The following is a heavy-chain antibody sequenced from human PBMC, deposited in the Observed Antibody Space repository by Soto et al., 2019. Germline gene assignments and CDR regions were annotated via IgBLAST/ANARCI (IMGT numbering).Heavy chain of an antibody. D-gene: IGHD4-17*01. CDR1: GGSISSGNYY. V-gene: IGHV4-30-4*01. J-gene: IGHJ4*02. Sequence: PSETLSLTCTVSGGSISSGNYYWSWIRQPPGKGLEWIGFISCSGTTHYSASLRSRVSISVDTSKNQFSLDLSSVTAADTAVYYCATMGTPVTGLYYFDYWGQGTLVTVSS. CDR3: ATMGTPVTGLYYFDY. CDR2: ISCSGTT.